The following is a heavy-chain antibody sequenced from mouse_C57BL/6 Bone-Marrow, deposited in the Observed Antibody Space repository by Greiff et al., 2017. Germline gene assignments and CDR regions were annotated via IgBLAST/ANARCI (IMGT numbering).Heavy chain of an antibody. V-gene: IGHV1-50*01. Sequence: VQLQQPGAELVKPGASVKLSCKASGYTFTSYWMQWVKQRPGQGLEWIGEFDPSDSYTNYNQKFKGKATLTVDTSSSTADMQLSSLTSEDAAVYDCARPGTYYFDYWGQGTTLTVSS. D-gene: IGHD4-1*01. J-gene: IGHJ2*01. CDR2: FDPSDSYT. CDR3: ARPGTYYFDY. CDR1: GYTFTSYW.